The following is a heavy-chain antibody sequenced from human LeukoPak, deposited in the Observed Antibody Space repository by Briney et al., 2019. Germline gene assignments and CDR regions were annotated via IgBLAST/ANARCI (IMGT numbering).Heavy chain of an antibody. CDR2: IKSKTDGGTT. V-gene: IGHV3-15*01. CDR3: TTVVSWESDRLVDY. J-gene: IGHJ4*02. CDR1: GFTFSNAW. Sequence: PGGSLRLSCAASGFTFSNAWMSWVRQAPGKGLEWVGRIKSKTDGGTTDYAAPVKGRFTISRDDSKNTLYLQMNSLKTEDTAVYYCTTVVSWESDRLVDYWGQGTLVTVSS. D-gene: IGHD1-26*01.